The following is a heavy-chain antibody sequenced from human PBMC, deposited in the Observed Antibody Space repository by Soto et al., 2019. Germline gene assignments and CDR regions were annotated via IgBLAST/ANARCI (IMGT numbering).Heavy chain of an antibody. CDR3: GRFYKDIVVVPAAGDEYYFDY. CDR1: GGSFSGYY. CDR2: INHSGST. V-gene: IGHV4-34*01. D-gene: IGHD2-2*01. J-gene: IGHJ4*02. Sequence: SETLSLTCAVYGGSFSGYYWSWIRQPPGKGLEWIGEINHSGSTNYNPSLKSRVTISVDTSKNQFSLKLSSVTAADTAVYYCGRFYKDIVVVPAAGDEYYFDYWGQGTLVTVSS.